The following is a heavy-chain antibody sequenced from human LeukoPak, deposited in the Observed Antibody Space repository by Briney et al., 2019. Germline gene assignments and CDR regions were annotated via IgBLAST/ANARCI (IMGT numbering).Heavy chain of an antibody. CDR3: AREGVVGATTPFDH. CDR1: GDSTSSGDYY. J-gene: IGHJ4*02. V-gene: IGHV4-30-4*08. CDR2: IYYSGST. Sequence: SETLSLTCTVSGDSTSSGDYYWSWIRQPPGKGLEWIGYIYYSGSTYYNPSLKSRVSISVDTSKNQFSLKLSSVTAADTAVYYCAREGVVGATTPFDHWGQGTLATVSS. D-gene: IGHD1-26*01.